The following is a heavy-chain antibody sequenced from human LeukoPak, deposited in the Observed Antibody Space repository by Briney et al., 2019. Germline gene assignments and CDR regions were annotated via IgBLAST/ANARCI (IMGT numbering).Heavy chain of an antibody. V-gene: IGHV3-7*01. CDR2: INEDGSAK. CDR1: GFTFSSYA. D-gene: IGHD2-21*01. CDR3: ARHIDWSFDY. J-gene: IGHJ4*02. Sequence: TGGSLRLSCAASGFTFSSYAMSWVRQAPGKGLEWVANINEDGSAKHHADSVKGRFTISRDNAKNSLYLQINSLRAEDTAVYSCARHIDWSFDYWGQGTLVTVSS.